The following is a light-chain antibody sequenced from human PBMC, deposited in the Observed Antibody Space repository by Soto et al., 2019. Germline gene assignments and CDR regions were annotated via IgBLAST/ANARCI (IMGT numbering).Light chain of an antibody. Sequence: EIVLTQSPGTLSLSPGERATLSCRASQSVSSNYLAWYQRKPGQAPRLLIYGASSRPTDIPNRFSGSGSGTDFTLTITRLEAEDCAVYFWQQYGGSPPTFGQGTKAEIK. V-gene: IGKV3-20*01. CDR1: QSVSSNY. CDR2: GAS. J-gene: IGKJ1*01. CDR3: QQYGGSPPT.